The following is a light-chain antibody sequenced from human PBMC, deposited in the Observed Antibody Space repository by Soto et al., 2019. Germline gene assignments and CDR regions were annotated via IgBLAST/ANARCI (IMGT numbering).Light chain of an antibody. V-gene: IGKV3-20*01. CDR2: GAS. CDR3: QQYGSSGT. Sequence: IVLTQSPGTLSLSPGERATLSCRASQSVSNNYLDWYQQKPGQAPRLLIYGASNRATGIPDRFSGSGSGTDFTLTISRLEPEDFAVYYCQQYGSSGTFGQGANVDI. CDR1: QSVSNNY. J-gene: IGKJ1*01.